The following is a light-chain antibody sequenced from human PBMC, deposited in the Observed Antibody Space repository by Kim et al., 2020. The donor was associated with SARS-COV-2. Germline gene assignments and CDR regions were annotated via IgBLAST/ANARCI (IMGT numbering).Light chain of an antibody. V-gene: IGLV1-51*01. CDR2: DNN. Sequence: GHKVTTSCSGSSSNIGNNYVSWYQQLPGTAPKLLIYDNNKRPSGIPDRFSGSKSGTSATLGITGLQTGDEADYYCGTWDSSLSAVVFGGGTQLTVL. CDR1: SSNIGNNY. CDR3: GTWDSSLSAVV. J-gene: IGLJ2*01.